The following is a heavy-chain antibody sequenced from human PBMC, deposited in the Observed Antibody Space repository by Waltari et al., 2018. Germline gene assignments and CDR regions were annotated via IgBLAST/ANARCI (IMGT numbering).Heavy chain of an antibody. CDR2: IYYSGST. Sequence: QLQLQESGPGLVKPSETLSLTCTVSGGSISSSSYYWGWIRQPPGKRLAWIGSIYYSGSTYYNPSLKSRVTISVDTSKNQFSLKLSSVTAADTAVYYCARRMELLPLDYWGQGTLVTVSS. CDR1: GGSISSSSYY. CDR3: ARRMELLPLDY. D-gene: IGHD1-26*01. J-gene: IGHJ4*02. V-gene: IGHV4-39*01.